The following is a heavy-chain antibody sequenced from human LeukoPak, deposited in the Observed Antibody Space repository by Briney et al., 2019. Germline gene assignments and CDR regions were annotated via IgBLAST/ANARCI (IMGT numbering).Heavy chain of an antibody. V-gene: IGHV3-30*02. CDR3: AKDLTTVTTSDFDY. Sequence: GGSLRLSCAASGFTFSSYGMHWVRKAPGKGLEWVAFIRYDGSNKYYADSVKGRFTISRDNSKNTLYLQMNSLRAEDTAVYYCAKDLTTVTTSDFDYWGQGTLVTVSS. D-gene: IGHD4-11*01. J-gene: IGHJ4*02. CDR1: GFTFSSYG. CDR2: IRYDGSNK.